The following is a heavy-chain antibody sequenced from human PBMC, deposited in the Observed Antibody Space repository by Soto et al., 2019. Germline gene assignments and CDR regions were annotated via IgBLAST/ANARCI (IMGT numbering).Heavy chain of an antibody. CDR1: GFTFSSYE. Sequence: QLVESGGGLVQPGGSLRLSCAASGFTFSSYEMSWVRQAPGKGLEWVSYITTSGSATYYADSVKGRLTISRDNARNSVYLEMNSLRVEDTAVYYCAREAGVHDWLDPWGQGIQVTVSS. CDR2: ITTSGSAT. CDR3: AREAGVHDWLDP. J-gene: IGHJ5*02. D-gene: IGHD3-10*01. V-gene: IGHV3-48*03.